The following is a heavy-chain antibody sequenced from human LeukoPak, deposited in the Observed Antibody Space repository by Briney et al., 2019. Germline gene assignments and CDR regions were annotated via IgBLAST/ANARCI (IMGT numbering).Heavy chain of an antibody. Sequence: PSETLSLTCTVSGGSISSYYWSWIRQPPGKGLEWIGYIYYSGSTNYNPSLKSRVTISVDTSKNQFSLKLSSVTAADTAVYYCAREGYDYVWGSYRLSYYMDVWGKGTTVTVSS. V-gene: IGHV4-59*01. CDR1: GGSISSYY. D-gene: IGHD3-16*02. J-gene: IGHJ6*03. CDR3: AREGYDYVWGSYRLSYYMDV. CDR2: IYYSGST.